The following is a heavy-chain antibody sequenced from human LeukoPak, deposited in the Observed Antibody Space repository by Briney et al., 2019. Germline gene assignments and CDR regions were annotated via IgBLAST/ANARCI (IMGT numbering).Heavy chain of an antibody. Sequence: GESLKISCKGSGYSFTSYWIGWVRQMPGKGLEWMGIIYPGDSDTRYSPSFQGQVTISADKSISTAYLQWSSLKASDTAIYYCARHYYDSSGYYYFDYWGQGTLVTVSS. J-gene: IGHJ4*02. CDR3: ARHYYDSSGYYYFDY. V-gene: IGHV5-51*01. D-gene: IGHD3-22*01. CDR1: GYSFTSYW. CDR2: IYPGDSDT.